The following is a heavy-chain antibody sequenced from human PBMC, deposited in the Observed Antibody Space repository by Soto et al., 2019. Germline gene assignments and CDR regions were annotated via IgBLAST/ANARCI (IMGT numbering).Heavy chain of an antibody. CDR2: IIPILGTA. Sequence: GASVKVSCKASGGTFSSYAISWVRQAPGQGLEWMGGIIPILGTANYAQKFQGRVTITADKSTSTAYMELSSLRSEDTAVYYCARGGGGGSYHYYFDYWGQGTLVTVSS. D-gene: IGHD1-26*01. CDR3: ARGGGGGSYHYYFDY. J-gene: IGHJ4*02. CDR1: GGTFSSYA. V-gene: IGHV1-69*10.